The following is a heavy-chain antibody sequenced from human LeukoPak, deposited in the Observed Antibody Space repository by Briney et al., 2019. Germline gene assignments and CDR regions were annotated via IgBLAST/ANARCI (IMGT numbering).Heavy chain of an antibody. CDR2: ISGSGGST. CDR1: GFTFSSYA. J-gene: IGHJ5*02. V-gene: IGHV3-23*01. CDR3: AKQGRGEAAAGAFDP. D-gene: IGHD6-13*01. Sequence: GGSLRLSCAASGFTFSSYAMSWVRQAPGKGLEWVSAISGSGGSTYYADSVKGQFTISRDNSKNTLYLQMNSLRAEDTAVYYCAKQGRGEAAAGAFDPWGQGTLVTVSS.